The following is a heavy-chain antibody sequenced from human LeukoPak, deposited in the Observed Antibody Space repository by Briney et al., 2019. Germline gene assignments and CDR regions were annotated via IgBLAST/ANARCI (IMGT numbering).Heavy chain of an antibody. CDR3: ARHDI. CDR1: GGSFSGYY. J-gene: IGHJ3*02. CDR2: INHSGST. V-gene: IGHV4-34*01. Sequence: SETLSLTCAVYGGSFSGYYWSWIRQPPGKGLEWIGEINHSGSTNYNPPLKSRVTISVDTSKNQFSLKLSSVTAADTAVYYCARHDIWGQGTMVTVSS.